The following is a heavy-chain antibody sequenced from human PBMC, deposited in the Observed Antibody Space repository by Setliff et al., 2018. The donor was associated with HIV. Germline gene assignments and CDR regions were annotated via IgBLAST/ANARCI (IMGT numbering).Heavy chain of an antibody. V-gene: IGHV3-9*01. CDR1: GFIFSTYA. CDR2: ISWNGEMT. CDR3: VKDGALAGRYYHYMDV. J-gene: IGHJ6*03. Sequence: SCAGSGFIFSTYAMYWVRQAPGKGLEWVSAISWNGEMTAYAESARGRFTISRDNARKSLYLQMSSLTTEDTGLYYCVKDGALAGRYYHYMDVWGKGTTVTVSS. D-gene: IGHD6-19*01.